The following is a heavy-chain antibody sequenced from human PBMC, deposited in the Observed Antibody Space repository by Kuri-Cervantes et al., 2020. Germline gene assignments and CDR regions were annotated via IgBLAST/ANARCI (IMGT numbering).Heavy chain of an antibody. D-gene: IGHD6-13*01. V-gene: IGHV3-30*02. CDR3: ARGLQLARPLIDY. J-gene: IGHJ4*02. CDR1: GFTFSSYG. Sequence: GGSLRLSCAASGFTFSSYGMHWVRQDPGKGLEGVASIRHDGSNEYYADSVRGRFTISRDNSKNTLYLQMNSLRPEDTAVYYCARGLQLARPLIDYWGQGTLVTVSS. CDR2: IRHDGSNE.